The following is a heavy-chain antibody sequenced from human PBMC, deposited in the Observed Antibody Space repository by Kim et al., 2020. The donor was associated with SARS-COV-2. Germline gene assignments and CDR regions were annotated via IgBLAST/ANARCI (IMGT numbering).Heavy chain of an antibody. V-gene: IGHV3-21*01. Sequence: GGSLRLSCAASGFTFSSYSMNWVRQAPGKGLEWVSSISSSSSYIYYADSVKGRFTISRDNAKNSLYLQMNSLRAEDTAVYYCARVRLGISLIAAYSWFDPWGQGTLVTVSS. CDR2: ISSSSSYI. J-gene: IGHJ5*02. CDR3: ARVRLGISLIAAYSWFDP. CDR1: GFTFSSYS. D-gene: IGHD3-3*02.